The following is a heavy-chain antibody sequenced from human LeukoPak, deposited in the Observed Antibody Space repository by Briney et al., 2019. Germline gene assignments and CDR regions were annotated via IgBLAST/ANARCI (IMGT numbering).Heavy chain of an antibody. Sequence: GGSLRLSCAASGFTFSNYEMNWVRQAPGKGLEWVSYISKSCGNIYYADSVKGQFTISRDNAKHSLYLQINSLRAEDTAVYYCARTSTKYFGYWGQGTLVAVSS. D-gene: IGHD1-26*01. J-gene: IGHJ4*02. CDR1: GFTFSNYE. CDR3: ARTSTKYFGY. CDR2: ISKSCGNI. V-gene: IGHV3-48*03.